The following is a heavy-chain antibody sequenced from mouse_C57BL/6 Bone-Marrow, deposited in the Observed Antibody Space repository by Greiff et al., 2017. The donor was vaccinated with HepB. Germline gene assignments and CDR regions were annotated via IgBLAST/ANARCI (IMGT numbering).Heavy chain of an antibody. J-gene: IGHJ3*01. D-gene: IGHD1-1*01. CDR3: ARYGSREAWFAY. Sequence: QVQLQQPGAELARPGASVKLSCKASGYTFTSYGISWVKQRTGQGLEWIGEIYPRSGNTYYNEKFKGKATLTADKSSSTAYMELRSLTSEDSAVYFCARYGSREAWFAYWGQGTLVTVSA. CDR2: IYPRSGNT. CDR1: GYTFTSYG. V-gene: IGHV1-81*01.